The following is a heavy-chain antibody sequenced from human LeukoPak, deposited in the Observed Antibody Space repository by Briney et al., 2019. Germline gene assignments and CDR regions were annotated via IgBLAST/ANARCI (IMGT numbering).Heavy chain of an antibody. CDR2: IYYSGST. V-gene: IGHV4-39*01. J-gene: IGHJ4*02. D-gene: IGHD4-17*01. CDR1: GGSISSSSYY. Sequence: SETLSLTCTVSGGSISSSSYYWGWIRQPPGQGLEWIGSIYYSGSTYYNPSLKSRVTISVDTSKNQFSLKLSSVTAADTAVYYCARLASVTTGIIDYWGQGTLVTVSS. CDR3: ARLASVTTGIIDY.